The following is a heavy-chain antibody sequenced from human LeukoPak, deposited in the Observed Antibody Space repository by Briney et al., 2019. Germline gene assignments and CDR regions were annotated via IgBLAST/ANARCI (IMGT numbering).Heavy chain of an antibody. J-gene: IGHJ4*02. CDR3: ARRWSTSWTTFDY. CDR2: IYYSGST. Sequence: PSETLSLTCTVSGSFISSSSYYWAWIRQPPGKGLEWIVTIYYSGSTYYNPSFKSRATISVDTSKNQFYLKLNSVTDADTALYYCARRWSTSWTTFDYWGQGTLVTVSS. CDR1: GSFISSSSYY. V-gene: IGHV4-39*01. D-gene: IGHD6-13*01.